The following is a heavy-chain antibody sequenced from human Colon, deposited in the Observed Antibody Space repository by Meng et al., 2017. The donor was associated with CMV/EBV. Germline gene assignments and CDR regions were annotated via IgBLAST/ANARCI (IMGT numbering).Heavy chain of an antibody. Sequence: GESLKISCVASGFKFTSYGLHWVRQAPGRGLEWVAVMLFEARSRDYADSVKGRFTISRDNSKNTLYLQMGSLRAEDMAVYYCARGTGRTGYTDPGVSGYFDYWGQGTLVTVSS. J-gene: IGHJ4*02. CDR3: ARGTGRTGYTDPGVSGYFDY. CDR2: MLFEARSR. V-gene: IGHV3-30*14. D-gene: IGHD5-24*01. CDR1: GFKFTSYG.